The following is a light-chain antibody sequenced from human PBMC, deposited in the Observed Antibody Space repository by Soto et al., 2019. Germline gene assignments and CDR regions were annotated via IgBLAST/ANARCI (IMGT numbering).Light chain of an antibody. CDR3: SSFTTSRTYV. J-gene: IGLJ1*01. CDR1: SSDVGAYNF. V-gene: IGLV2-14*01. CDR2: EVS. Sequence: QSVLTQPASVSGSPGQSITISCTGTSSDVGAYNFVSWYQQYQGKAPKFIIYEVSNRPSGVSNRFSGSKSGNTASLTISGLQAEDEADYYCSSFTTSRTYVFGSGTKVTVL.